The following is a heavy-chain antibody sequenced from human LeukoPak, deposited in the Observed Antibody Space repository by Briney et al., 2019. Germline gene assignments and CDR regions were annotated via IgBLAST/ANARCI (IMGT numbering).Heavy chain of an antibody. Sequence: PGGPLRLSCAASGFTFSSYEMNWVRQAPGKGLEWVSYISSSGSTIYYADSVKGRFTISRDNAKNSLYLQMNNLRAEDTAVYYCAKDNVYYDSSGYYNWFDPWGQGTLVTVSS. J-gene: IGHJ5*02. CDR3: AKDNVYYDSSGYYNWFDP. V-gene: IGHV3-48*03. D-gene: IGHD3-22*01. CDR1: GFTFSSYE. CDR2: ISSSGSTI.